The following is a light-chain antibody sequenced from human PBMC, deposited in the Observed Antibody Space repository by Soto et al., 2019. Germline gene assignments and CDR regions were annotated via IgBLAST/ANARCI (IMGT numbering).Light chain of an antibody. CDR3: CSYAGSTTHVV. Sequence: QSVLTQPASVSGSPGQSITISCTGTSSDVGSYNLVSWYQQYPGKAPKFIIYEVSKRPSGVSNRFSGSKSGNTASLTISGLQAEDEADYYCCSYAGSTTHVVFCGGTKLTVL. CDR2: EVS. J-gene: IGLJ2*01. V-gene: IGLV2-23*02. CDR1: SSDVGSYNL.